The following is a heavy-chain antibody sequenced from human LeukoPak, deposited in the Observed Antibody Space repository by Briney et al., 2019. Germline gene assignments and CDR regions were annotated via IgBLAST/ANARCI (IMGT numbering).Heavy chain of an antibody. CDR1: GGPISSYY. CDR3: ARHQLRGFLDDN. J-gene: IGHJ4*02. CDR2: IYYSGST. D-gene: IGHD3-10*01. V-gene: IGHV4-59*08. Sequence: SETLSLTCTVSGGPISSYYWSWIRQPPGKGLEWIGYIYYSGSTNYNPSLKSRVTISVDTSKNQFSLKLSSVTAADTAVYYCARHQLRGFLDDNWGQGTLVSVSS.